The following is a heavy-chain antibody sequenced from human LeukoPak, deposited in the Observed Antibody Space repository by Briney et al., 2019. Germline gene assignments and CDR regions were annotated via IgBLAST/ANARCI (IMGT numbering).Heavy chain of an antibody. J-gene: IGHJ6*02. D-gene: IGHD4-23*01. CDR1: GFSFSDYY. CDR2: ISSSSSYI. V-gene: IGHV3-11*06. CDR3: ARLYDPVVTGDYYYYGMDV. Sequence: GGSLRLSCAASGFSFSDYYMSWIRQSPGKGLEWVSSISSSSSYIYYADSVKGRFTISRDNAKNSLYLQMNSLRAEDTAVYYCARLYDPVVTGDYYYYGMDVWGQGTTVTVSS.